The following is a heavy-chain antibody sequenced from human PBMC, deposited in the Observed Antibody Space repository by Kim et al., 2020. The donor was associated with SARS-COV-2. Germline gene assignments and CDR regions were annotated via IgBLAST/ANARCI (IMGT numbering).Heavy chain of an antibody. CDR1: GGSFSGYY. D-gene: IGHD1-20*01. J-gene: IGHJ6*02. CDR3: ARGLLITGTTDYYYYYGMDV. V-gene: IGHV4-34*01. CDR2: INHSGST. Sequence: SETLSLTCAVYGGSFSGYYWSWIRQPPGKGLEWIGEINHSGSTNYNPSLKSRVTISVDTSKNQFSLKLSSVTAADTAVYYCARGLLITGTTDYYYYYGMDVWGQGTTVTVSS.